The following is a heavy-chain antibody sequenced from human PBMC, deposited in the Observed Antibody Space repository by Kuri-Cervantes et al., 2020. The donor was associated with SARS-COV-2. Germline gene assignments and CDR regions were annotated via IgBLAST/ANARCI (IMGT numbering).Heavy chain of an antibody. Sequence: ASVKVSCKASGYISTSHNMHWVRQAPGQGLEWMGMLNPSGGSRINTQKFQGRLTMTRDTPTSTVYMELSSLRSDDTAVYYCAREYYYGSGRYYGAFDHWGQGTPVTVSS. CDR2: LNPSGGSR. CDR3: AREYYYGSGRYYGAFDH. CDR1: GYISTSHN. D-gene: IGHD3-10*01. J-gene: IGHJ4*02. V-gene: IGHV1-46*01.